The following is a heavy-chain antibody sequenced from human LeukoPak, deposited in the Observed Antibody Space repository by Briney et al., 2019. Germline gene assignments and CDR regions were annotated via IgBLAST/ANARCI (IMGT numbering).Heavy chain of an antibody. Sequence: GKSLRLSCAASGFTFSSYAMSWVRQAPGKGLEWVSAISGSGGSTYYADSVKGRFTISRDNSKNTLYLQMNSLRAEDTAVYYCAKGPRGSRVVVPAAVDYWGQGTLVTVSS. CDR3: AKGPRGSRVVVPAAVDY. J-gene: IGHJ4*02. V-gene: IGHV3-23*01. CDR2: ISGSGGST. D-gene: IGHD2-2*01. CDR1: GFTFSSYA.